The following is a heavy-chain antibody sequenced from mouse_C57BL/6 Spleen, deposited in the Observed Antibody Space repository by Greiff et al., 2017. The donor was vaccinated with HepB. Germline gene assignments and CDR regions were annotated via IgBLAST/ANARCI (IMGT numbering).Heavy chain of an antibody. CDR1: GYTFTDYE. J-gene: IGHJ4*01. Sequence: VQLQQSGAELVRPGASVTLSCKASGYTFTDYEMHWVKQTPVHGLEWIGAIDPETGGTAYNQKFKGKAILTADKSSSTAYMELRSLTSEDSAVYYCTMELGRGYAMDYWGQGTSVTVSS. CDR2: IDPETGGT. V-gene: IGHV1-15*01. D-gene: IGHD4-1*01. CDR3: TMELGRGYAMDY.